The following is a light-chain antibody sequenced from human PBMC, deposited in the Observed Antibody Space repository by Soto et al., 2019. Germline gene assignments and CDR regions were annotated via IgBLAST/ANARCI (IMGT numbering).Light chain of an antibody. CDR1: SSNIGAGYD. V-gene: IGLV1-40*01. CDR2: GNS. J-gene: IGLJ1*01. Sequence: QSVLTQPPSVSGAPGQRVTISCTGSSSNIGAGYDVHWYQQLPGTAPKLLIHGNSNRPSGVPDRFSGSKSGTSASLAITGLQAEDEAHYYCQSYDSSLRYVFGTGTKLTVL. CDR3: QSYDSSLRYV.